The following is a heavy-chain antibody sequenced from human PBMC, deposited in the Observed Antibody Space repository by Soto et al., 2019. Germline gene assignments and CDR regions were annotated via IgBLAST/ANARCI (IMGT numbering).Heavy chain of an antibody. CDR1: GFSFGSYG. D-gene: IGHD1-26*01. CDR2: IWYDGSNK. J-gene: IGHJ3*01. Sequence: GGSLRLSCAASGFSFGSYGMHWVRQAPGKGLDWVAVIWYDGSNKYYAESVKGRFTISRDNSKNTLYVQMNSLTVEDTAVYYCARAQYTGSYFDACDVWGQGTMVTASS. CDR3: ARAQYTGSYFDACDV. V-gene: IGHV3-33*03.